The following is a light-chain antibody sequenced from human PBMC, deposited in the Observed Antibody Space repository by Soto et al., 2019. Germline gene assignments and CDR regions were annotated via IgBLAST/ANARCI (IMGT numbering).Light chain of an antibody. CDR1: QTISSTY. Sequence: EIVLTQSPGTLSLSPGDRATLSCRASQTISSTYLAWYQQKPGQAPRLLIYAASTRATGIPDRFSGSGSGTDFTLTIIRLEPEDFAVYYCQQYGSSPKTFGQGTKVEI. J-gene: IGKJ1*01. CDR3: QQYGSSPKT. CDR2: AAS. V-gene: IGKV3-20*01.